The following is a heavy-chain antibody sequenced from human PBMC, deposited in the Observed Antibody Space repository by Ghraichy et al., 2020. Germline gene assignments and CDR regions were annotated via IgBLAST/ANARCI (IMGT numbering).Heavy chain of an antibody. D-gene: IGHD5-18*01. CDR2: ISSSSSYI. CDR3: AREPGYGYYYYYGMDV. Sequence: GGSLRLSCAASGFTFSSYSMNWVRQAPGKGLEWVSSISSSSSYIYYADSVKGRFTISRDNAKNSLYLQMNSLRAEDTAVYYCAREPGYGYYYYYGMDVWGQGTTVTVSS. CDR1: GFTFSSYS. J-gene: IGHJ6*02. V-gene: IGHV3-21*01.